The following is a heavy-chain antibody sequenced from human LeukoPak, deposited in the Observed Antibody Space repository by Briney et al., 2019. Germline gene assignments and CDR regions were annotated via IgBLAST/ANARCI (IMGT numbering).Heavy chain of an antibody. Sequence: SETLSLTCTVSGGSISSATYYWNWIRQPPGKGLEWIGEINHSGSTNYNPSLKSRVTISVDTSQNQFSLKLSSVTAADTAVYYCARLGPRPPYYYYYYYMDVWGKGTTVTISS. V-gene: IGHV4-39*07. CDR3: ARLGPRPPYYYYYYYMDV. J-gene: IGHJ6*03. CDR1: GGSISSATYY. D-gene: IGHD1-14*01. CDR2: INHSGST.